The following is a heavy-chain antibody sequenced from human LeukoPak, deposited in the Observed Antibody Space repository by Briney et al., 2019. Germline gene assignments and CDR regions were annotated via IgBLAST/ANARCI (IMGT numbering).Heavy chain of an antibody. CDR1: GFTFDDYA. CDR3: AKLGSNWNYSPSAFDI. Sequence: GRSLRLSCAASGFTFDDYAMHWVRQAPEKGLEWVSGISWNSGSIGYADSVKGRFTVSRDNAKNSLYLQMNSLRAEDTALYYCAKLGSNWNYSPSAFDIWGQGTMVTVSS. V-gene: IGHV3-9*01. CDR2: ISWNSGSI. J-gene: IGHJ3*02. D-gene: IGHD1-7*01.